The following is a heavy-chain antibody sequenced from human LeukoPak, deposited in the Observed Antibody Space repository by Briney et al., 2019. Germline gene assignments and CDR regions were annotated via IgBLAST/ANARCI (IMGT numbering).Heavy chain of an antibody. CDR1: GGTFGSYA. V-gene: IGHV1-69*13. CDR2: IIPMFGTA. D-gene: IGHD3-22*01. Sequence: AASVKVSCKASGGTFGSYAITWVRQAPGQGLEWMGGIIPMFGTATYAQKFQGRVTITAGGSTSTAYMELSSLRSEDTAVYYCARARSPSSGYLLRDHNWFDPWGQGTLVTVSS. J-gene: IGHJ5*02. CDR3: ARARSPSSGYLLRDHNWFDP.